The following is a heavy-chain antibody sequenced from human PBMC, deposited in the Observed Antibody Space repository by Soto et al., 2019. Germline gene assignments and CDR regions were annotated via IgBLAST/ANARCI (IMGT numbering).Heavy chain of an antibody. CDR1: GFTFSSYW. CDR3: ARVGATTSFVFLGY. Sequence: VGSLRLSCAASGFTFSSYWMSWVRQAPGKGLEWVANIKQDGSEKYYVDSVKGRFTISRDNAKNSLYLQMNSLRAEDTAVYYCARVGATTSFVFLGYWGQGTLVTVSS. J-gene: IGHJ4*02. V-gene: IGHV3-7*03. CDR2: IKQDGSEK. D-gene: IGHD1-26*01.